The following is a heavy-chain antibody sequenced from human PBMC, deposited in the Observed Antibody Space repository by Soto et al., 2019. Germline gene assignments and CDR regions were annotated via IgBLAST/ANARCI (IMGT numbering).Heavy chain of an antibody. CDR2: ISAYNGNT. CDR1: GYSFTNYG. CDR3: ARDRGVAPPVAGNTHYYYYLDV. V-gene: IGHV1-18*01. Sequence: QDQLVQSGVEVKKPGASVKVSCKASGYSFTNYGITWVRQAPGQGFEGMGWISAYNGNTNYAQKFQGRVTMTTDASMSTAYLELRSLRSDDTAVYYCARDRGVAPPVAGNTHYYYYLDVWGKGTTVTVSS. D-gene: IGHD6-19*01. J-gene: IGHJ6*03.